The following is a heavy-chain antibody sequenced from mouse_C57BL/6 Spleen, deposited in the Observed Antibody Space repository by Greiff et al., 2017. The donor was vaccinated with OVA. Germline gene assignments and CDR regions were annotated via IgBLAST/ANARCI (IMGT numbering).Heavy chain of an antibody. V-gene: IGHV5-17*01. D-gene: IGHD1-1*01. CDR2: ISSGSSTI. J-gene: IGHJ2*01. CDR1: GFTFSDYG. CDR3: ARHYYYGSSYPYYFDY. Sequence: EVKLVESGGGLVKPGGSLKLSCAASGFTFSDYGMHWVRQAPEKGLEWVAYISSGSSTIYYADTVKGRFTISRDNAKNTLFLQMTSLRSEDTAMYYCARHYYYGSSYPYYFDYWGQGTTLTVSS.